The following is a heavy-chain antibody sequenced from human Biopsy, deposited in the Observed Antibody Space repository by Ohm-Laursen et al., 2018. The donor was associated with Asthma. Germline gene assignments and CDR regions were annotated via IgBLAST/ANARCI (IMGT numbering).Heavy chain of an antibody. Sequence: TLSLTCTVSGDSISNGGYYWSWIRQHPGKGLEWFGFIHYSGNTSYNPSLKGGVTISVDTSKNQFSLKLSSVTAADTAVYYCARASVAASSNWFDPWGQGTLVTVSS. CDR2: IHYSGNT. J-gene: IGHJ5*02. D-gene: IGHD6-19*01. V-gene: IGHV4-30-4*08. CDR3: ARASVAASSNWFDP. CDR1: GDSISNGGYY.